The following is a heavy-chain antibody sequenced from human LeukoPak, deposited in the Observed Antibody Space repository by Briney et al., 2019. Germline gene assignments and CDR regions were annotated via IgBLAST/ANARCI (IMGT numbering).Heavy chain of an antibody. J-gene: IGHJ4*02. CDR3: ARTYCSGGSCYNLG. CDR2: IYYSGST. D-gene: IGHD2-15*01. Sequence: SETLSLTCTVSGGSISSYYWSWIRQPPGKGLEWIGYIYYSGSTYYNPSLKSRVTISVDTSKNQFSLKLSSVTAADTAVYYCARTYCSGGSCYNLGWGQGTLVTVSS. CDR1: GGSISSYY. V-gene: IGHV4-59*08.